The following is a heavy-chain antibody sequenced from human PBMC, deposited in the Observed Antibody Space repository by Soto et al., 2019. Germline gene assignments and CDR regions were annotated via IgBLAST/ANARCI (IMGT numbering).Heavy chain of an antibody. J-gene: IGHJ3*02. CDR1: GYTFTSYA. V-gene: IGHV1-3*01. Sequence: ASVKVSCKASGYTFTSYAMHWVRQAPGQRLEWMGWINAGNGNTKYSQKLQGRVTMTTDTSTSTAYMELRSLRSDDTAVYYCARAGLLSSRYAFDIWGQGTMVTVSS. CDR3: ARAGLLSSRYAFDI. D-gene: IGHD6-13*01. CDR2: INAGNGNT.